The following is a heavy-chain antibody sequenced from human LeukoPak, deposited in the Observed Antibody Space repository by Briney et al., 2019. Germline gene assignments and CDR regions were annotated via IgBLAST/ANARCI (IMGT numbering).Heavy chain of an antibody. CDR3: ARNYYDSSGYYYLFYYYYYMDV. CDR2: IKQDGTEK. D-gene: IGHD3-22*01. V-gene: IGHV3-7*01. Sequence: GGSLRLSCAASGFTFTTYWMSWVRQAPGKGLEWVANIKQDGTEKYYVDSVKGRFTTSRDNAKNSLYLQMNSLRAEDTAVYYCARNYYDSSGYYYLFYYYYYMDVWGKGTTVTVSS. CDR1: GFTFTTYW. J-gene: IGHJ6*03.